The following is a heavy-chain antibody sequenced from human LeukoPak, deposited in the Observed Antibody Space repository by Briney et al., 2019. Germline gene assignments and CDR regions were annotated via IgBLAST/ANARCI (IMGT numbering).Heavy chain of an antibody. CDR3: AKDNRRHYTSGPNPDPLH. V-gene: IGHV3-9*01. CDR2: ISWNSGSI. Sequence: GGSLRLSCAGSGFIFNNYAMHWVRQPPGKGLEWVSGISWNSGSIDYADSVKGRFTISRDNAKNSLYLQMNSLRVEDTAFYYCAKDNRRHYTSGPNPDPLHWGQGALVTVSS. D-gene: IGHD6-19*01. J-gene: IGHJ4*02. CDR1: GFIFNNYA.